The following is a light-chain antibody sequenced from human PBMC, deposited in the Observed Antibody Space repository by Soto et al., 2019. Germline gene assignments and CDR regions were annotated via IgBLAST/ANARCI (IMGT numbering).Light chain of an antibody. CDR2: KVS. V-gene: IGKV2-30*02. CDR3: VQATQWPYT. CDR1: QSLVLSDGNTY. Sequence: DVVMTQSPLSLPVTLGQPASISCRSSQSLVLSDGNTYLSWFQQRPGQSPRRLIYKVSNRDSGGPDRFSGSGSGTDFTLKISRVEAEDVGVYFCVQATQWPYTFGQGTKVDIK. J-gene: IGKJ2*01.